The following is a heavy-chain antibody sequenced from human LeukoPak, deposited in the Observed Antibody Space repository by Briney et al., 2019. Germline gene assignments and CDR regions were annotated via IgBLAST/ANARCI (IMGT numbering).Heavy chain of an antibody. J-gene: IGHJ2*01. CDR3: ARTYGGNSANWYFDL. D-gene: IGHD4-23*01. CDR2: ISYDGSNK. CDR1: EFSFSSYG. V-gene: IGHV3-30*03. Sequence: GRSLRLSCAASEFSFSSYGMHWVRQAPGKGLEWVAIISYDGSNKYYADSVKGRFTISRDNSKNTLYLQMNSLRTEDTAVYDCARTYGGNSANWYFDLWGRGTLVTVSS.